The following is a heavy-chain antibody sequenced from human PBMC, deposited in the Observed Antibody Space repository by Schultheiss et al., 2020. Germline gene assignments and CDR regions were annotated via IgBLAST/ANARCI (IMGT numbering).Heavy chain of an antibody. CDR3: ARHRSYTSTFFDY. J-gene: IGHJ4*02. V-gene: IGHV4-4*02. CDR2: IYHSGSA. Sequence: SQTLSLTCAVSGGSISSSNWWSWVRQPPGKGLEWIGEIYHSGSANYNASLKSRVTVSLDTSKNRFSLKLSSVTAADTAVYYCARHRSYTSTFFDYWGQGTLVTVSS. CDR1: GGSISSSNW. D-gene: IGHD6-13*01.